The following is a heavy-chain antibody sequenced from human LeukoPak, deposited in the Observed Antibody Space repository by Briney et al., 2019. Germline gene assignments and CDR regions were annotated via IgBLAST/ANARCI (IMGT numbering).Heavy chain of an antibody. CDR1: GFTFSSYW. J-gene: IGHJ4*02. V-gene: IGHV3-7*01. D-gene: IGHD2-2*01. Sequence: GGSLRLSCAASGFTFSSYWMSWVRQAPGKGLEWVANIKQEGSEKYYVDSVKGRFTISRDNAKNSLYLQMNSLRAEDTAVYYCARDFRYCSSTSCYEGYYFDYWGQGTLVTVSS. CDR3: ARDFRYCSSTSCYEGYYFDY. CDR2: IKQEGSEK.